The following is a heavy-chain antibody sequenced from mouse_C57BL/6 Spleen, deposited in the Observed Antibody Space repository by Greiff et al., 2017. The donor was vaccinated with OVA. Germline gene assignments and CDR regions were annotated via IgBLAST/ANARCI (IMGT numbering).Heavy chain of an antibody. CDR1: GFTFSSYA. J-gene: IGHJ1*03. CDR2: ISDGGSYT. D-gene: IGHD4-1*01. Sequence: EVKLMESGGGLVKPGGSLKLSCAASGFTFSSYAMSWVRQTPEKRLEWVATISDGGSYTYYPDNVKGRFTISRDNAKNNLYLQMSHLKSEDTAMYYCARGAWDGYFDVWGTGTTVTVSS. V-gene: IGHV5-4*03. CDR3: ARGAWDGYFDV.